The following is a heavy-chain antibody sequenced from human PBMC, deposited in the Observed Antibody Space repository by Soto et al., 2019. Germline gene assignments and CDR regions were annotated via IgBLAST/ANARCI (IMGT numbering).Heavy chain of an antibody. V-gene: IGHV3-30-3*01. Sequence: QVQLVESGGGVVQPGRSLRLSCAASGFTFSSYAMHWVRQAPGKGLEWVAVISYDGSNKYYADSVKGRFTISRDNSKNTLYLQMNSLRAEDTAVYYCARDLTPVDYWGQGTLVTVSS. J-gene: IGHJ4*02. CDR1: GFTFSSYA. CDR3: ARDLTPVDY. CDR2: ISYDGSNK.